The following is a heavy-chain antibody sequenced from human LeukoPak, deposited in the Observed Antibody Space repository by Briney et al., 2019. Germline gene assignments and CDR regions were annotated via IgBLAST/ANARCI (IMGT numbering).Heavy chain of an antibody. Sequence: GSLRLSCLTSGFTLSTNAMSWVRQAPGKGLEWISGISGSGASTYYADSVKGRFTISRDNAKNTLYLQMNSLRAEDTAVYYCAREEAYSSGWYFGENWFDPWGQGTLVTVSS. D-gene: IGHD6-19*01. CDR3: AREEAYSSGWYFGENWFDP. J-gene: IGHJ5*02. CDR1: GFTLSTNA. CDR2: ISGSGAST. V-gene: IGHV3-23*01.